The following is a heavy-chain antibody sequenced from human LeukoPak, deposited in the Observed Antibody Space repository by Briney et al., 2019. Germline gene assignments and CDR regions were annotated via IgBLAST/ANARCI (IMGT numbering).Heavy chain of an antibody. Sequence: GGSLRLSCAASGYTFDGYAMHWVRQAPGKGLEWVSGISWNSGSIGYADSVKGRFTISRDNARNSLYLQMNSLRVDDTAVYYCAGGLLEAQGWLQWLGTVYSMDVWGQGTPVTVSS. CDR3: AGGLLEAQGWLQWLGTVYSMDV. D-gene: IGHD5-24*01. CDR1: GYTFDGYA. V-gene: IGHV3-9*01. CDR2: ISWNSGSI. J-gene: IGHJ6*02.